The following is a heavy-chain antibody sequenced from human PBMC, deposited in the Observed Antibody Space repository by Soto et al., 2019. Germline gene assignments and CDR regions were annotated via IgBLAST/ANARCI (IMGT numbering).Heavy chain of an antibody. CDR3: ASGVVPAAIRGHSFDY. D-gene: IGHD2-2*02. CDR2: IYYSGST. CDR1: GGSISSYY. J-gene: IGHJ4*02. V-gene: IGHV4-59*08. Sequence: SETLSLTCTVSGGSISSYYWSWIRQPPGKGLEWIGYIYYSGSTNYNPSLKSRVTISVDTSKNPFSLKLSSVTAADTAVYYCASGVVPAAIRGHSFDYWGQGTLVTVSS.